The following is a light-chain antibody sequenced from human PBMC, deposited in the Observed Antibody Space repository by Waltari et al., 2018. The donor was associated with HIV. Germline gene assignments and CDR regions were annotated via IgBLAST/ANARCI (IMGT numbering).Light chain of an antibody. CDR1: SSDIGSYNL. CDR2: EVT. Sequence: QSALTQPASVSGSPGQSITFSCTGTSSDIGSYNLVSWYKQHPGKAPRLMIYEVTTRPSWVSYRLSGSKSGNTASLTISGLQAEDEADYYCCSFAGSTSWVFGGGTKLTVL. J-gene: IGLJ3*02. V-gene: IGLV2-23*02. CDR3: CSFAGSTSWV.